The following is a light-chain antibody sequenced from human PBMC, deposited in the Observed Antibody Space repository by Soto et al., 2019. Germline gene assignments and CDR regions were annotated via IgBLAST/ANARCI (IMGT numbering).Light chain of an antibody. CDR2: DVS. V-gene: IGLV2-14*01. CDR1: SSDVGGYNY. Sequence: QSALTQPASVSGSPGQSITISCTGTSSDVGGYNYVSWYQQHPGTAPKLMIYDVSNRPSGVSNRFSGSKSGNTASLPISGLQAEDEDDYYCSSYTSSSTLVVFGGGTKVTVL. J-gene: IGLJ2*01. CDR3: SSYTSSSTLVV.